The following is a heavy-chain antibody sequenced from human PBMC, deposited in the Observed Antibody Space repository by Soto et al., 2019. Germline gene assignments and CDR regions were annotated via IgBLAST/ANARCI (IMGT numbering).Heavy chain of an antibody. CDR3: AKEGTSGLYYFDY. CDR1: GFTFSNYA. Sequence: GRSLRLSCAASGFTFSNYAISWVRQAPGKGLEWVSIISGSGDSPYYADSVKGRFTISRDNSRNTLYLQMNSLRAGDSAKYYCAKEGTSGLYYFDYWGQGTLVTVSS. V-gene: IGHV3-23*01. D-gene: IGHD6-19*01. CDR2: ISGSGDSP. J-gene: IGHJ4*02.